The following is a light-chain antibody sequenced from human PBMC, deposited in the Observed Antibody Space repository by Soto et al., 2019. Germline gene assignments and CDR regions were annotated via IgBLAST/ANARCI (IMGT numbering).Light chain of an antibody. J-gene: IGLJ1*01. CDR1: SSDVGAYNY. CDR3: CSYADNTDYV. CDR2: EVT. Sequence: QSALTPPPSSSGSLGQSVTISCTVTSSDVGAYNYVSWYQQHPGKAPKLMIYEVTRRPSGVPDRFSGSKSGNTASLNVSGLQAEDEADYYCCSYADNTDYVFGTGTKVTAL. V-gene: IGLV2-8*01.